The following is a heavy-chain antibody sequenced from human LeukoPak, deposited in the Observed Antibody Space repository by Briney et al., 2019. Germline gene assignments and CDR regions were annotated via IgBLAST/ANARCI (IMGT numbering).Heavy chain of an antibody. D-gene: IGHD3-9*01. CDR2: IRYDGSNK. J-gene: IGHJ4*02. Sequence: PGGSLRLSCAASGFTFSSYGMHWVRQAPGKGLEWVAFIRYDGSNKYHADSVKGRFTISRDNSKNTLYLQMNSLRAEDTAVYYCAKGNYDILTGPDYWGQGTLVTVSS. V-gene: IGHV3-30*02. CDR3: AKGNYDILTGPDY. CDR1: GFTFSSYG.